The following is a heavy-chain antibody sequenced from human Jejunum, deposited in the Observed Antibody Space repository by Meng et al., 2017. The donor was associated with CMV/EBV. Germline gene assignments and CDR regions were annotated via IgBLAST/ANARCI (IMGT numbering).Heavy chain of an antibody. D-gene: IGHD3-10*01. CDR1: GISIISDNW. CDR2: IYHTGAT. Sequence: QVQLQESGPGLVKPSGTLSLTCTVSGISIISDNWWRLVRQPPGKGLEWIGEIYHTGATEYNSSLKSRVTISIDKSNNQFSLDLSSVTAADTAVYYCARQHYGSGKAPPDFDPWGQGILVTVSS. CDR3: ARQHYGSGKAPPDFDP. V-gene: IGHV4-4*02. J-gene: IGHJ5*02.